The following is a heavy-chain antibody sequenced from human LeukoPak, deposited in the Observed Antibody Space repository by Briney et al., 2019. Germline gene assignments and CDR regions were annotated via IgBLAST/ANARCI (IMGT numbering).Heavy chain of an antibody. J-gene: IGHJ4*02. Sequence: GRSLRLSCAASGFTFSSYAIHWVRQAPGKGLEWVAVISYDRSNKYYADSVNGRFTISRDNSQTTLYLQMNSLRAEDTAVYYCARDCECVGYCSGGSCSYDYFDYWGQGTLVTVSS. D-gene: IGHD2-15*01. CDR1: GFTFSSYA. CDR3: ARDCECVGYCSGGSCSYDYFDY. V-gene: IGHV3-30*01. CDR2: ISYDRSNK.